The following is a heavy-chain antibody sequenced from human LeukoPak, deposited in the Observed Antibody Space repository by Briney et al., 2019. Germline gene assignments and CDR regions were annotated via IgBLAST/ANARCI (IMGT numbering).Heavy chain of an antibody. Sequence: PGGSLRLSRAASIFTFSGYAMYWVRPAPGKGLEWVSCFLASGVNTYYADSVKGRFTISRDNSNDTLYLQMNSLRAEDTAVYYWAKGSGSGWYGWFDPWGQGTLVTVSS. CDR3: AKGSGSGWYGWFDP. D-gene: IGHD6-19*01. CDR1: IFTFSGYA. V-gene: IGHV3-23*01. CDR2: FLASGVNT. J-gene: IGHJ5*02.